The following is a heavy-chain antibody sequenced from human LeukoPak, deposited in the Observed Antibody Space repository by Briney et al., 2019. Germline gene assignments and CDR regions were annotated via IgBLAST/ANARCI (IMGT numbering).Heavy chain of an antibody. CDR2: IRYDGSNK. Sequence: PGGSLRLSYAASGFTFSSYGMHWVRQAPGKGLEWVAFIRYDGSNKYYADSVKGRFTISRDNSKNTLYLQMNSLRAEDTAVYYCAKGPYYYDSSGYPFDYWGQGTLVTVSS. V-gene: IGHV3-30*02. J-gene: IGHJ4*02. CDR1: GFTFSSYG. CDR3: AKGPYYYDSSGYPFDY. D-gene: IGHD3-22*01.